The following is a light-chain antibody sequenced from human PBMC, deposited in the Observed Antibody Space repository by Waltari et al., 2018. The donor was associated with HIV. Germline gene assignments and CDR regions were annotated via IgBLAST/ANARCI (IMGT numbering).Light chain of an antibody. CDR3: QAWDSSLVV. J-gene: IGLJ2*01. Sequence: SYELTQPPSVSVSPGQTASITCPGDNLGDKYACWYQQKQGQSPVLVIYQDNKRPSGIPERFSGSNSGNTATLTISGTQAMDEADYYCQAWDSSLVVFGGGTKLTVL. CDR1: NLGDKY. CDR2: QDN. V-gene: IGLV3-1*01.